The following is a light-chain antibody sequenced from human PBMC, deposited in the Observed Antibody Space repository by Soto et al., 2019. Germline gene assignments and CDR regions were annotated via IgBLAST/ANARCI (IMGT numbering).Light chain of an antibody. CDR2: TNN. Sequence: QPVLTQPPSASGTPGQTVTISCSGSTSNIGSNTVNWYHQVPGTAPKLLIYTNNLRPSGVPDRFSASVSGTSASLAISHLQSEDEGDFYCAAWDGALNGFVFGGGTKLTVL. CDR1: TSNIGSNT. J-gene: IGLJ3*02. CDR3: AAWDGALNGFV. V-gene: IGLV1-44*01.